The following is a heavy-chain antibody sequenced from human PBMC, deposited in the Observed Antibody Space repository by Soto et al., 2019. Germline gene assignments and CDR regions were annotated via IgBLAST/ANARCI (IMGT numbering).Heavy chain of an antibody. CDR2: ISYDGSNK. D-gene: IGHD1-26*01. J-gene: IGHJ6*02. Sequence: GGSLRLSCAASGFTFSSYAMHWVRQAPGKGLEWVAVISYDGSNKYYADSVKGRFTISRDSSKNTLYLQMNSLRAEDTAVYYCARGEIAGYYYYGMDVWGQGTTVTVSS. CDR1: GFTFSSYA. CDR3: ARGEIAGYYYYGMDV. V-gene: IGHV3-30-3*01.